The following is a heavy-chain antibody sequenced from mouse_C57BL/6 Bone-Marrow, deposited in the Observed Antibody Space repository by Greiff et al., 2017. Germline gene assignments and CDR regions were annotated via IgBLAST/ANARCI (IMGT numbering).Heavy chain of an antibody. Sequence: EVMLVESGGGLVQPGGSLCLSCAASGFTFTDYYISWVRQPPGKALEWLGFIRNKANGYTTEYRASVKGRFTISRDNSHSILYLQMNVLRAEDIATYCCARYIPYYGSSSYWYFDVWGTGTTVTVSS. CDR3: ARYIPYYGSSSYWYFDV. V-gene: IGHV7-3*01. CDR1: GFTFTDYY. D-gene: IGHD1-1*01. J-gene: IGHJ1*03. CDR2: IRNKANGYTT.